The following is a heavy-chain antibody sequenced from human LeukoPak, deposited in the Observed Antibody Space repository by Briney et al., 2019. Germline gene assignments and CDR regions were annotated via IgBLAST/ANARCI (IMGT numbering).Heavy chain of an antibody. D-gene: IGHD1-26*01. CDR3: ARPPRSGSYSGC. Sequence: PGGSLRLSCAASGFTFSSNWMSWARQAPGKGLEWVATINQDGSEKGYVDSVKGRFTISRDNAKSSLYLQMNSLRAEDTAIYYCARPPRSGSYSGCWGQGILVTVSS. V-gene: IGHV3-7*01. CDR2: INQDGSEK. J-gene: IGHJ4*02. CDR1: GFTFSSNW.